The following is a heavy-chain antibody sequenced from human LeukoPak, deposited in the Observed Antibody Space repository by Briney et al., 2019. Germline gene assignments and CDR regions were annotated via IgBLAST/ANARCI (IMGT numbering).Heavy chain of an antibody. D-gene: IGHD6-13*01. CDR1: GFTFSSYG. J-gene: IGHJ4*02. Sequence: PGGSLRLSCAASGFTFSSYGMHWVRQAPGKGLEWVAVISYDGSNKYYADSVKGRFTISRDNSKNTLYLQINSLRAEDTAVYYCAKGGGSYSSSWFDYWGQGTLVTVSS. CDR3: AKGGGSYSSSWFDY. CDR2: ISYDGSNK. V-gene: IGHV3-30*18.